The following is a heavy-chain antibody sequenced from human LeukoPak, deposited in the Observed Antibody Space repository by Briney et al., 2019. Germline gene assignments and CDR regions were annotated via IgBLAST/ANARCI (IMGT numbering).Heavy chain of an antibody. J-gene: IGHJ5*02. CDR1: GFTFNFYA. Sequence: GASLRLSCAASGFTFNFYAMNWVRQAPGKGLEWVAVISYDGSNKYYADSVKGRFTISRDNSKNTLYLQMNSLRAEDTAVYYCARDGYYGSGREGFDPWGQGTLVTVSS. CDR2: ISYDGSNK. CDR3: ARDGYYGSGREGFDP. D-gene: IGHD3-10*01. V-gene: IGHV3-30-3*01.